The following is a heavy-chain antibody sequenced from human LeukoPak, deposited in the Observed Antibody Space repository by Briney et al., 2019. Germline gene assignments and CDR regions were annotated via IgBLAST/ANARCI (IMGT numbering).Heavy chain of an antibody. D-gene: IGHD6-19*01. CDR1: GGSISGYY. V-gene: IGHV4-59*08. CDR3: ARLGAVAGRYYFDY. CDR2: IHYSGNT. Sequence: SETLSLTCTVSGGSISGYYWSWIRQPPGEGLEWIGYIHYSGNTNYNPSLKSRVTISVDTSQNQFSLRLSSVTAADTAVYYCARLGAVAGRYYFDYWGQGTLVTVSS. J-gene: IGHJ4*02.